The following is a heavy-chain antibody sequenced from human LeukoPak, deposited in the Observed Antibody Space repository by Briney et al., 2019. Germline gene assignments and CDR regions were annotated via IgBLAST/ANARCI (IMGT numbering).Heavy chain of an antibody. D-gene: IGHD6-13*01. CDR3: ARGAAAGLIFDY. CDR1: GFAFSSYA. Sequence: PGRSLRLSCAASGFAFSSYAMHWVRQAPGKGQGWVAVISYDGSNKYYADSVKGRFTISRDNSKNTLYLQMNSLRAEDTAVYYCARGAAAGLIFDYWGQGTLVTVSS. J-gene: IGHJ4*02. CDR2: ISYDGSNK. V-gene: IGHV3-30-3*01.